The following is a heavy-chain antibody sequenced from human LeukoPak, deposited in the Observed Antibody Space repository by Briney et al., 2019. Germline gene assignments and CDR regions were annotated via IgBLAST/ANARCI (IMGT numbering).Heavy chain of an antibody. Sequence: PGGSLRLSCAASEFTVSSNYMSWVRQAPGKGLEWVSIIYSGGTTYHADSVKDRFSISRDIYKNTLHLQMNSLRADDTAVYYCAKMVREFYTISYYFDYWGQGTLVTVSS. D-gene: IGHD2-8*01. CDR1: EFTVSSNY. V-gene: IGHV3-66*01. CDR3: AKMVREFYTISYYFDY. CDR2: IYSGGTT. J-gene: IGHJ4*02.